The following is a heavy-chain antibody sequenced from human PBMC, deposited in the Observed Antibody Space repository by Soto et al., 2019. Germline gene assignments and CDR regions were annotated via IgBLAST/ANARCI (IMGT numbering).Heavy chain of an antibody. Sequence: GGSLRLSCAASGFTFSSYSMNWVRQAPGKGLEWVSSISSSSSYIYYADSVKGRFTISRDNAKNSLYLQMNSLRAEDTAVYYCARDRLGSGSYGDYWGQGTLVTVSS. J-gene: IGHJ4*02. CDR3: ARDRLGSGSYGDY. V-gene: IGHV3-21*01. D-gene: IGHD3-10*01. CDR1: GFTFSSYS. CDR2: ISSSSSYI.